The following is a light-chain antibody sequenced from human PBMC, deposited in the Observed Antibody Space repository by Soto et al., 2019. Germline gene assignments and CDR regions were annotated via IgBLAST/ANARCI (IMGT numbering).Light chain of an antibody. CDR3: YSSTTSNPYV. Sequence: QSVLTQPASVSGSPGQSITISCTGTSSDVGGYNYVSWYQHHPGKVPQLLIYDVINRPSGVSAGFSGSKSGNTASLTISGLQPADEAAYYCYSSTTSNPYVFGAGTKLTVL. CDR2: DVI. V-gene: IGLV2-14*03. CDR1: SSDVGGYNY. J-gene: IGLJ1*01.